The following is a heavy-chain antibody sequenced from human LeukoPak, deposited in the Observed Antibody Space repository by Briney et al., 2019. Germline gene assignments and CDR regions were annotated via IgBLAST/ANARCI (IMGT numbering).Heavy chain of an antibody. V-gene: IGHV4-34*01. Sequence: PSETLSLTCAVYGGSFSGYYWSWIRQPPGKGLEWIGEINHSGSTNYNPSLESRVTISVDTSKNQFSLKLSSVTAADTAVYYCARGLRRWYDYMDVWGKGTTVTVSS. CDR3: ARGLRRWYDYMDV. CDR2: INHSGST. J-gene: IGHJ6*03. CDR1: GGSFSGYY. D-gene: IGHD6-13*01.